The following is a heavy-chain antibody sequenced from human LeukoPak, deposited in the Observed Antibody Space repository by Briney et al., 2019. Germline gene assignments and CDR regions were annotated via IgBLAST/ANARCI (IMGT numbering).Heavy chain of an antibody. V-gene: IGHV3-30-3*01. CDR3: ARVSAYFPSTQPPY. Sequence: GGSLRLSCAASGFTFSSYAMHWVRQAPGKGLEWVAVISYDGSNKYYADSVKGRFTISRDNSKNTLYLQMNSLRAEDTAVYYCARVSAYFPSTQPPYWGQGTLVTVSS. J-gene: IGHJ4*02. CDR1: GFTFSSYA. D-gene: IGHD2/OR15-2a*01. CDR2: ISYDGSNK.